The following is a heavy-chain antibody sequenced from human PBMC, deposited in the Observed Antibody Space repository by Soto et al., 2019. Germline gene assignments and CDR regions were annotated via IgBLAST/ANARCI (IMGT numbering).Heavy chain of an antibody. J-gene: IGHJ4*02. CDR2: IKQDGSDK. CDR3: ASGRYTSGWYPDYFDY. Sequence: PGGSLRLSCAVSGFTFNNYWMSWVRQAPGKGLEWVANIKQDGSDKYYVDSLKGRFTISRDNAKNTLYLQMNSLRAEDTAVYYCASGRYTSGWYPDYFDYWGQGTLATVSS. D-gene: IGHD6-19*01. V-gene: IGHV3-7*03. CDR1: GFTFNNYW.